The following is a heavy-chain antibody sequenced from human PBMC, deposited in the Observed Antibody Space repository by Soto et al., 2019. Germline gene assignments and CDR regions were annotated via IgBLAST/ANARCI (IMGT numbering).Heavy chain of an antibody. J-gene: IGHJ4*02. D-gene: IGHD6-19*01. V-gene: IGHV3-30-3*01. CDR3: ARVGYSSGWHWYY. CDR1: GFTFTSYA. CDR2: ISYDGSNK. Sequence: GGSLRLSCAASGFTFTSYAMHWVRQAPGKGLEWVAVISYDGSNKYSADSVKGRFTISRDNSKNTLYLQMNSLRAEDTAVYYWARVGYSSGWHWYYWGQGTRVTVSS.